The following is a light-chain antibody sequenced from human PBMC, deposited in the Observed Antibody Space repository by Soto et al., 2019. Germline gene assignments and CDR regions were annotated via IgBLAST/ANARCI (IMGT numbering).Light chain of an antibody. Sequence: QYALTQPASVSGSPGQSITISCTGTSSDVGSYNLVSWYQQHPGKAPKLMIYEGSKRPSGVSNRFSGSKSGNTASLTISGLQAEDEADYYCCSYAGSSPSVVFGGGTKLTVL. J-gene: IGLJ2*01. V-gene: IGLV2-23*01. CDR1: SSDVGSYNL. CDR3: CSYAGSSPSVV. CDR2: EGS.